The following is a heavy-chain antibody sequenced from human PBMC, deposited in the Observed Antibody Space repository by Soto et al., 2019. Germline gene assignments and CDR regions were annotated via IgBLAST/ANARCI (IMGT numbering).Heavy chain of an antibody. CDR2: ISYDGSNK. V-gene: IGHV3-30*18. Sequence: PGGSMRLSCAAAGFTFSSYGMHWVRQATGKGLEWVAVISYDGSNKYYADSVKGRFTISRDNSKNTLYLQMNSLRAEDTAVYYCAKGPTYYYDSSGPSPAFDIWGQGTMVTVSS. CDR3: AKGPTYYYDSSGPSPAFDI. D-gene: IGHD3-22*01. J-gene: IGHJ3*02. CDR1: GFTFSSYG.